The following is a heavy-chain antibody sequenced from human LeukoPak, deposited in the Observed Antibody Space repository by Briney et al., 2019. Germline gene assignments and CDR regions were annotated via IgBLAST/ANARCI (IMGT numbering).Heavy chain of an antibody. CDR3: ARGLDTAMVNDY. Sequence: PGGSLRLPCAAFGFTFSTYAMSWVRQAPGKGLKWVSSISRDSIYMYYADSVKGRFTISRDNAKNSLYLQMNSLRAEDTAVYYCARGLDTAMVNDYWGQGTLVTVSS. V-gene: IGHV3-21*01. CDR2: ISRDSIYM. CDR1: GFTFSTYA. D-gene: IGHD5-18*01. J-gene: IGHJ4*02.